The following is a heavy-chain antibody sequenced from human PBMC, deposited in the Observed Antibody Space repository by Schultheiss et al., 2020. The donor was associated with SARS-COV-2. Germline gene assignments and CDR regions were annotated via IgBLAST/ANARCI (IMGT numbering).Heavy chain of an antibody. CDR2: IYYNGNT. D-gene: IGHD3-16*01. CDR3: ARGGSHIDY. Sequence: GSLRLSCTVSGGSVNSGSYYWSWIRQPPGKGLEWIGYIYYNGNTNYNPSLKSRVTTSLDTSKNQFSLKLNSVTAADTAVYYCARGGSHIDYWGQGTLVTVSS. V-gene: IGHV4-61*01. J-gene: IGHJ4*02. CDR1: GGSVNSGSYY.